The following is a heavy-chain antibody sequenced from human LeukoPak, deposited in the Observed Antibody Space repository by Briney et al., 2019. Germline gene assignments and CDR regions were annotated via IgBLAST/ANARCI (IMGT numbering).Heavy chain of an antibody. Sequence: ASVKVSCKASGGTFSSYAISWVRQAPGQGLEWMGRIITIFGTANYAQKFQGRVTITTDESTSTAYMELSSLRSEDTAVYYCARGMAYHSSSWYVYYFDYWGQGTLVTVSS. J-gene: IGHJ4*02. D-gene: IGHD6-13*01. CDR2: IITIFGTA. CDR1: GGTFSSYA. CDR3: ARGMAYHSSSWYVYYFDY. V-gene: IGHV1-69*05.